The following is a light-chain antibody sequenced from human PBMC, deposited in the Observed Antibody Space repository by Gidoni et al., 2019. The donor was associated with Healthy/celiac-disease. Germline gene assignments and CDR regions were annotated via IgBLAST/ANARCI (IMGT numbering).Light chain of an antibody. CDR3: QQDYSTPWT. CDR1: QRVLYSSNNKNY. V-gene: IGKV4-1*01. J-gene: IGKJ1*01. Sequence: DIVLTQSPDSLAVSLGERANINCKSSQRVLYSSNNKNYLAWYQQKPGQPPKLLIYWASTRESGVPDRFSGSGSGTDFTLTISSLQAEDVAVYYCQQDYSTPWTFGQGTKVEIK. CDR2: WAS.